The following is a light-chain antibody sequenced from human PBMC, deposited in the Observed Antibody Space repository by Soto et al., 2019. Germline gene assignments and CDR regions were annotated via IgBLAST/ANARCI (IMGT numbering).Light chain of an antibody. V-gene: IGKV1-5*01. CDR3: QQYKSYWT. CDR1: QRISTW. Sequence: DIQMTQSPTTLSASVGDGVAITCRASQRISTWLAWYQQKPGKAPKLLISDASSLETGVPSRFSGSGSGTEFTLTINSLQPDDFATYYCQQYKSYWTFGQGTKVDIK. CDR2: DAS. J-gene: IGKJ1*01.